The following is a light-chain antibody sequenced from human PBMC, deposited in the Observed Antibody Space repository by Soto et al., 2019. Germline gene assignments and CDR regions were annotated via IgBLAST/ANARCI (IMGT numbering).Light chain of an antibody. Sequence: EIVLTQSPGTLSLSPGERATLSCRASLSVRSSYLAWYQQRPGQPPRLLMDGATRATGIPDRFSGSGSGTEFTLTISSLQPDDFATYYCQHYNSYSEAFGQGTKVELK. V-gene: IGKV3-20*01. J-gene: IGKJ1*01. CDR1: LSVRSSY. CDR3: QHYNSYSEA. CDR2: GA.